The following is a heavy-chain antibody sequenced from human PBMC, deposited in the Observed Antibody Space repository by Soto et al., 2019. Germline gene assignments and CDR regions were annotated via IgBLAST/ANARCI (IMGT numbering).Heavy chain of an antibody. V-gene: IGHV4-39*02. J-gene: IGHJ6*01. Sequence: SETLSLTCIVSGYSASSSAYYWAWTRHPPGKGLEWTGRMVYSGLSYYNPSLKRRVSRSVKTSKNHFSVRLNAVTAPDTAVNYFSSLSASLSGQSGIHVWGQGTPVNVSS. CDR1: GYSASSSAYY. CDR2: MVYSGLS. D-gene: IGHD1-26*01. CDR3: SSLSASLSGQSGIHV.